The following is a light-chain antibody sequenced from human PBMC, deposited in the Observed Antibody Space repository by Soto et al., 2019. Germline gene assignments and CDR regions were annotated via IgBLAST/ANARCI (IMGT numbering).Light chain of an antibody. CDR2: EVS. CDR1: SSDVAVYKY. V-gene: IGLV2-8*01. Sequence: QSALTQPPSASGSPGQSVTISCTGTSSDVAVYKYVSWYQQHPGKAPKLVIYEVSKRPSGVPDRFSGSKSGNTASLTVSGLQAEDEVDYYCNSYAGSNNWLFGGGTKLTVL. CDR3: NSYAGSNNWL. J-gene: IGLJ3*02.